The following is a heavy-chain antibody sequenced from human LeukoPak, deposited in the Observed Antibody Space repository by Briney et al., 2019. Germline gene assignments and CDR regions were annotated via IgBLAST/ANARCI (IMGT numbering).Heavy chain of an antibody. D-gene: IGHD6-13*01. CDR3: ARVAAAAGNNWFDP. Sequence: SETLSLTCTVSGGSISSYYWSWIRQPPGKGLEWIGYIYYSGSTNYNPSLKSRVTISVDTSKNQFSLKLSSVTAADTAVYYCARVAAAAGNNWFDPWGQGTLVTVSS. CDR1: GGSISSYY. CDR2: IYYSGST. V-gene: IGHV4-59*01. J-gene: IGHJ5*02.